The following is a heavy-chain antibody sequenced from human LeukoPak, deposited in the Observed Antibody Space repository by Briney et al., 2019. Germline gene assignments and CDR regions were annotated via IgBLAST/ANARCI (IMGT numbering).Heavy chain of an antibody. Sequence: SETLSLTCAVYGGSFGGYYWSWIRQPPGKGLEWIGEINHSGSTNYNPSLKSRVTISVDTSKNQFSLKLSSVTAADTAVYYCARGRGYNSFDYWGQGTLVTVSS. D-gene: IGHD5-24*01. CDR2: INHSGST. J-gene: IGHJ4*02. CDR3: ARGRGYNSFDY. V-gene: IGHV4-34*01. CDR1: GGSFGGYY.